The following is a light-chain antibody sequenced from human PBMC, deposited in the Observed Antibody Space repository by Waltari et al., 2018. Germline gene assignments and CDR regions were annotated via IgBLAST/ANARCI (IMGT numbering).Light chain of an antibody. CDR3: QHYSTYSWT. CDR1: QSVSRW. CDR2: QTS. Sequence: IQMTQSPSTLSASVGHRVTMTCRASQSVSRWFAWYQQKPGKAPKLLIYQTSTLESGVPTRCSGSGSGTEFSLTISSLQPDDFATYYCQHYSTYSWTFGQGTKLEIK. V-gene: IGKV1-5*03. J-gene: IGKJ1*01.